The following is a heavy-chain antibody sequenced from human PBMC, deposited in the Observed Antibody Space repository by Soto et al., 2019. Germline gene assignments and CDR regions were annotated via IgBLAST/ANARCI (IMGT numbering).Heavy chain of an antibody. Sequence: GGSLRLSCAASGFTFSSYSMNWVRQAPGKGLEWVSSISSSSSYIYYADSVKGRFTISRDNAKNSLYLQMNSLRAEDTAVYYCARREIRIVVVTADAFDIWGQGTMGTVSS. CDR1: GFTFSSYS. CDR3: ARREIRIVVVTADAFDI. J-gene: IGHJ3*02. V-gene: IGHV3-21*01. D-gene: IGHD2-21*02. CDR2: ISSSSSYI.